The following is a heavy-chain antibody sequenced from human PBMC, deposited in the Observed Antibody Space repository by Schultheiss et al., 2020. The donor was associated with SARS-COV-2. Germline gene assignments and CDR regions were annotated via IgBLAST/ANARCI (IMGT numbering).Heavy chain of an antibody. V-gene: IGHV3-21*04. CDR1: GFTFSSYG. D-gene: IGHD3-10*01. CDR2: ISGSGGST. CDR3: AAGVSGAVP. J-gene: IGHJ4*02. Sequence: GALKISCAASGFTFSSYGMHWVRQAPGKGLEWVSAISGSGGSTYYADSVKGRFTISRDNAKNSLYLQMNSLRAEDTAVYYCAAGVSGAVPWGQGTLVTVSS.